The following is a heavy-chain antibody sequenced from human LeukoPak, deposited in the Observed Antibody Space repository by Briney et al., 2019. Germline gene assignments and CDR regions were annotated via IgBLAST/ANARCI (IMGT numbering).Heavy chain of an antibody. D-gene: IGHD4-23*01. Sequence: ASVKVSCKASGYTFTSYGIIWVRQAPGQGLEWMGWISAYNGNTNYAQKLQGRVTMTTDTSTSTAYMELRSLRSDDTAVYYCARDRDYGGNWAAVYWGQGTLVTVSS. V-gene: IGHV1-18*01. J-gene: IGHJ4*02. CDR2: ISAYNGNT. CDR3: ARDRDYGGNWAAVY. CDR1: GYTFTSYG.